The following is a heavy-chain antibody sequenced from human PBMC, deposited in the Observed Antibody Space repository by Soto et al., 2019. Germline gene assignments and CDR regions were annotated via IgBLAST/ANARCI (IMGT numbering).Heavy chain of an antibody. CDR3: ASQQGGYCISTSCPPIFDY. J-gene: IGHJ4*02. CDR1: GGSISSGGYY. CDR2: IYYSGST. V-gene: IGHV4-31*03. D-gene: IGHD2-2*01. Sequence: QVQLQESGPGLVKPSQTLSLTCTVSGGSISSGGYYWSWIRQHPGKGLEWIGYIYYSGSTYYNPSLKRRVTISVDTSKNQFSLKLSSVTAADTAVYYCASQQGGYCISTSCPPIFDYWGQGTLVTVSS.